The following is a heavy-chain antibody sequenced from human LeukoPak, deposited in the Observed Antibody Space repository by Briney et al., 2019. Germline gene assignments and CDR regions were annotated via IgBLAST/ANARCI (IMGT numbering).Heavy chain of an antibody. J-gene: IGHJ6*02. CDR3: ARLDYDYYYGMDV. CDR2: IYYSGST. Sequence: PSETQSLTCTVSGGSVSSGSYYWSWIRQPPGKGLEWIGYIYYSGSTNYNPSLKSRVTISVDTSKNQFSLKLSSVTAADTAVYYCARLDYDYYYGMDVWGQGTTVTVSS. V-gene: IGHV4-61*01. CDR1: GGSVSSGSYY.